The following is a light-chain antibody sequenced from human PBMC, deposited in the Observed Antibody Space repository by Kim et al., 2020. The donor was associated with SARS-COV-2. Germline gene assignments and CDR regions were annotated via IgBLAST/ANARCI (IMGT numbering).Light chain of an antibody. J-gene: IGLJ2*01. V-gene: IGLV2-14*03. CDR1: SSDVGGSNY. CDR3: RSYRSENTVV. Sequence: GQSITISGTGTSSDVGGSNYISWYQQYPGKAPKVIIYDVSKRPSGVSHRFSGSKSGYTASLTISGLQAEDEADYYCRSYRSENTVVFGAGTQLTVL. CDR2: DVS.